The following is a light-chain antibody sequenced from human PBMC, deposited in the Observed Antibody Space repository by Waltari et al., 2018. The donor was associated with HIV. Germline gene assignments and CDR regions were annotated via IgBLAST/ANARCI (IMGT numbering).Light chain of an antibody. V-gene: IGKV3-15*01. CDR2: GAS. J-gene: IGKJ1*01. Sequence: EIVMTQSPATLSVSPGGRATLSCRASQSVSNSLVWYQQRPGQAPRLLIYGASTRATGIPGRFSGSGYGTEFTLTINILQSEDFAVYYCQQYNSWPRTFGQGTKVEVK. CDR1: QSVSNS. CDR3: QQYNSWPRT.